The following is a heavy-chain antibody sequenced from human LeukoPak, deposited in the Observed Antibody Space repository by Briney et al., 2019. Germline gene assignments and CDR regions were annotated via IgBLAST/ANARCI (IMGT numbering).Heavy chain of an antibody. CDR1: GFTFSSYS. CDR3: ARDTGDDEAFDI. Sequence: GGSLRLSCAASGFTFSSYSMNWVRQAPGKGLEWVSSIRSSSSYIYYADSVKGRFTISRDNAKNSLYLQMNSLRAEDTAVYYCARDTGDDEAFDIWGQGTMVTVSS. V-gene: IGHV3-21*01. J-gene: IGHJ3*02. D-gene: IGHD7-27*01. CDR2: IRSSSSYI.